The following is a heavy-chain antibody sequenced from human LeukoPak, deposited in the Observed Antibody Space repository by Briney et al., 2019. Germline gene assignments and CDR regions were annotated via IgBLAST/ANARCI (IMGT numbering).Heavy chain of an antibody. V-gene: IGHV3-53*01. D-gene: IGHD6-19*01. Sequence: GGSLRLSCAASGFIVSSDHMNWVRQAPGKGLEWVAVIYKGGNTFYADPVKGRFTISRDNSKNTLYLQMNSLRAEDTAVYYCARVAVADLYYFDFWGQGTLVTVSS. CDR1: GFIVSSDH. CDR2: IYKGGNT. CDR3: ARVAVADLYYFDF. J-gene: IGHJ4*02.